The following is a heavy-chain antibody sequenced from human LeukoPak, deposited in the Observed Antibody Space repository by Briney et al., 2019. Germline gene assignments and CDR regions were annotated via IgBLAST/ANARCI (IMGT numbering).Heavy chain of an antibody. J-gene: IGHJ4*02. CDR3: ARVDCSGGSCRFDY. D-gene: IGHD2-15*01. Sequence: GGSLRLSCAASGLTFSSYAMSWVRQAPGKGLEWVSGISGSSRSTYYADSVKGRFTISRDNSKNTLYLQMNSLRAEDTALYHCARVDCSGGSCRFDYWGQGTLVTVSS. CDR1: GLTFSSYA. CDR2: ISGSSRST. V-gene: IGHV3-23*01.